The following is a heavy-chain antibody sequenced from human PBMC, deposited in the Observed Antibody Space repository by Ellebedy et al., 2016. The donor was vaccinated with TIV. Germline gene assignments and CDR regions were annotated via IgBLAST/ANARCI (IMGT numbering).Heavy chain of an antibody. Sequence: AASVKVSFKASGGTFRSYAFSWVRQPPRLGLEWMGGIIPVLGTPTYAQNFQVRVTITADISTNTAYMELSSLRDEDSAVYYCARGPGNGWYYFDYWGQGTLVTVSS. J-gene: IGHJ4*02. CDR1: GGTFRSYA. D-gene: IGHD2-8*01. V-gene: IGHV1-69*10. CDR3: ARGPGNGWYYFDY. CDR2: IIPVLGTP.